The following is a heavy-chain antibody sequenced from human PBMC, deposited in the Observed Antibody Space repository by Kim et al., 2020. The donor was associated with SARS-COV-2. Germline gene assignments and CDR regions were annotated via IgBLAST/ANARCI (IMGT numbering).Heavy chain of an antibody. CDR2: ISAYNGNT. V-gene: IGHV1-18*01. CDR3: ARLNCGGDCYLEGYYGMDV. CDR1: GYTFTSYG. J-gene: IGHJ6*02. Sequence: ASVKVSCKASGYTFTSYGISWVRQAPGQGLEWMGWISAYNGNTNYAQKLQGRVTMTTDTSTSTAYMELRSLRSDDTAVYYCARLNCGGDCYLEGYYGMDVWGQGTTVTVSS. D-gene: IGHD2-21*02.